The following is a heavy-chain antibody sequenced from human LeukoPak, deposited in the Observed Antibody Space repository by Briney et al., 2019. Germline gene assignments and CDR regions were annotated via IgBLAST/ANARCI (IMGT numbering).Heavy chain of an antibody. CDR1: GFTASSNY. D-gene: IGHD3-10*01. J-gene: IGHJ5*02. Sequence: GGSLRLTCAASGFTASSNYMSWVRPAPEKGLEWVSLIYTSGSTFYADSVMGRFTISRDNSKNTLYLQMNSLRAEDSAVYYCARDRAGTQSWVEFDLWGQGTLVTVSS. CDR3: ARDRAGTQSWVEFDL. V-gene: IGHV3-66*03. CDR2: IYTSGST.